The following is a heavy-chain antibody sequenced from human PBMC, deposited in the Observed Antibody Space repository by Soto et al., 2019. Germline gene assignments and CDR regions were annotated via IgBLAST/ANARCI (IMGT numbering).Heavy chain of an antibody. CDR2: ISAYNGNT. J-gene: IGHJ4*02. D-gene: IGHD3-22*01. CDR3: ARYFTMTVVGSGDNFDY. V-gene: IGHV1-18*01. Sequence: ASVKVSCKASGYTFTSYGISWVRQAPGQGLEWMGWISAYNGNTNYAQKLQGRVTMTTDTSTSTAYMELRSLRSDDTAVYYCARYFTMTVVGSGDNFDYWGQGTLVTVS. CDR1: GYTFTSYG.